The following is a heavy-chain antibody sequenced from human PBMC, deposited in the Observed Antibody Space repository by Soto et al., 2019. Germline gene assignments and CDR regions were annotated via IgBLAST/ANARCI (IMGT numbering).Heavy chain of an antibody. V-gene: IGHV3-23*01. CDR2: ISGSGGST. CDR3: AKWGYSSGWYAGGMDV. D-gene: IGHD6-19*01. Sequence: GGSLRLCCAASGFTFSSYAMSWVRQAPGKGPEWVSAISGSGGSTYYADSVKGRFTISRDNSKNTLYLQMNSLRAEDTAVYYCAKWGYSSGWYAGGMDVWGQGTTVTVSS. J-gene: IGHJ6*02. CDR1: GFTFSSYA.